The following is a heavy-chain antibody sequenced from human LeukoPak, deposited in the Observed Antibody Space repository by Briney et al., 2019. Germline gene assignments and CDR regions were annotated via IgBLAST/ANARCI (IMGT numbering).Heavy chain of an antibody. CDR2: INHSGST. V-gene: IGHV4-34*01. CDR3: ARGLCYGSGSYYNDY. CDR1: GGSFSGYY. J-gene: IGHJ4*02. Sequence: SETLSLTCAVYGGSFSGYYWSWIRQPPGKGLEWIGEINHSGSTNYNPSLKSRVTISVDTSKNQFSLKLSSVTAADTAVYYCARGLCYGSGSYYNDYWGQGTLVTVSS. D-gene: IGHD3-10*01.